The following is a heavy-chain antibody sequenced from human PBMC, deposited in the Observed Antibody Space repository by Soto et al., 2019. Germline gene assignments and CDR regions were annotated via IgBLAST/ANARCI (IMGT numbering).Heavy chain of an antibody. CDR3: AKDSGDFWSGYYPPGLYFDY. CDR2: ISYDGSNK. D-gene: IGHD3-3*01. V-gene: IGHV3-30-3*01. J-gene: IGHJ4*02. Sequence: LRLSCAASGFTFSSYAMHWVRQAPGKGLEWVAVISYDGSNKYYADSVKGRFTISRDNSKNTLYLQMDSLRAEDTAVYYCAKDSGDFWSGYYPPGLYFDYWGQGTLVTVSS. CDR1: GFTFSSYA.